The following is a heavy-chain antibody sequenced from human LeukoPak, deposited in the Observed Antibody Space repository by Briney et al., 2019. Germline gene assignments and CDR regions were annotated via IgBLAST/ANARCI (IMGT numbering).Heavy chain of an antibody. CDR1: GFTFSSYA. V-gene: IGHV3-23*01. CDR3: AKAGWYDYYYGMDV. D-gene: IGHD6-19*01. Sequence: GGSLRLSCAASGFTFSSYAMSWVRQAPGKGLEWVSAISGSGGSTYYADSVKGRFIISRDNSKNTLYLQMNSLRAEDTAVYYCAKAGWYDYYYGMDVWGQGTTVTVSS. CDR2: ISGSGGST. J-gene: IGHJ6*02.